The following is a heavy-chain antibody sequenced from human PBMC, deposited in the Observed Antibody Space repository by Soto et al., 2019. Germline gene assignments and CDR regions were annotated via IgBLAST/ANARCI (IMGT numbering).Heavy chain of an antibody. CDR1: GYTFTTYD. CDR2: MSPDSGTT. V-gene: IGHV1-8*01. J-gene: IGHJ5*02. CDR3: SRGRPTAVVPIDVRWGANWFDA. Sequence: EASVKVSCKASGYTFTTYDINWVRQAAGQGLEWMGWMSPDSGTTGYAQKFQGRVTMTRDTSITTAYLELTSLKSEDTAVYYCSRGRPTAVVPIDVRWGANWFDAWGQGTPVTVSS. D-gene: IGHD3-10*02.